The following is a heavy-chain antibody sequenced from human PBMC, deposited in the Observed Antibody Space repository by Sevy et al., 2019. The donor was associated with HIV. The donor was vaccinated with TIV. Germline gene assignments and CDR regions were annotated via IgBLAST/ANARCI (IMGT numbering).Heavy chain of an antibody. CDR2: IGVLKET. CDR1: GFTFSTYD. Sequence: GGSLRLSWVASGFTFSTYDMHWVRQVKGKGLEWVSGIGVLKETYYPDSVKGGFIISREDAKNSFYVQMNSLRAGDTAVYYCARACEAAGGNSGPMDPFHFWGQGTLVTVSS. CDR3: ARACEAAGGNSGPMDPFHF. D-gene: IGHD2-15*01. V-gene: IGHV3-13*01. J-gene: IGHJ3*01.